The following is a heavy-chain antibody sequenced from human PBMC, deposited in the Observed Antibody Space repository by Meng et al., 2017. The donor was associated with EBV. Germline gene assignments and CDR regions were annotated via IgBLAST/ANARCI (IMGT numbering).Heavy chain of an antibody. Sequence: VQWVQAWTEVKQLGSSVKVSCKTSGGFLRSFAISWVRQAPGQGLEWMGGIIPLFHTTNYAQKFQGRLHIIADESSATTYMELSSLRSEDTAIYYCASAEHYGDYVFEYWGQGTLVTVSS. J-gene: IGHJ4*02. D-gene: IGHD4-17*01. CDR3: ASAEHYGDYVFEY. V-gene: IGHV1-69*01. CDR1: GGFLRSFA. CDR2: IIPLFHTT.